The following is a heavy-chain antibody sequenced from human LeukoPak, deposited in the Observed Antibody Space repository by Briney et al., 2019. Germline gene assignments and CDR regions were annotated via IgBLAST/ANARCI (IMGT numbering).Heavy chain of an antibody. D-gene: IGHD3-16*01. CDR2: IKSKTDGGTT. Sequence: GGSLRLSCAASGLTFSIAWVSWVRQAPGKGLEWVGRIKSKTDGGTTDYAVPVKGRFTISRDDSKNTLFLQMHSLKTEDTAVYYCTTGRSRRYRPRDYYYMDVWGRGATVTVSS. J-gene: IGHJ6*03. CDR1: GLTFSIAW. V-gene: IGHV3-15*01. CDR3: TTGRSRRYRPRDYYYMDV.